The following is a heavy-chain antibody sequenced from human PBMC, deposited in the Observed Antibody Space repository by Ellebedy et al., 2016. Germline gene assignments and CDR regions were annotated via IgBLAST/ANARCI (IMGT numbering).Heavy chain of an antibody. Sequence: SETLSLXXAVSGGSISSSNWWSWVRQPPGKGLEWIGEIYHSGSTNYNPSLKSRVTISVDTSKNQFSLKLSSVTAADTAVYYCARLLADSSGYFRSSPGDAFDIWGQGTMVTVSS. J-gene: IGHJ3*02. V-gene: IGHV4-4*02. D-gene: IGHD3-22*01. CDR3: ARLLADSSGYFRSSPGDAFDI. CDR2: IYHSGST. CDR1: GGSISSSNW.